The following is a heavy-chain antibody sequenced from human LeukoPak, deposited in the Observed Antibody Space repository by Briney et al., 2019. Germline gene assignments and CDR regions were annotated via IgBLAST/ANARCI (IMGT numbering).Heavy chain of an antibody. Sequence: SETLSLTCTVSGGSINSSSYYWGWIRQPPGKGLECIGTMYYTGSAYYNPSLKSRVTISVDTSKNQFSLKLSSVTAADTAVYYCASHYYYGAGSCYNRWFDPWGQGTLVTVS. V-gene: IGHV4-39*01. CDR3: ASHYYYGAGSCYNRWFDP. J-gene: IGHJ5*02. D-gene: IGHD3-10*01. CDR1: GGSINSSSYY. CDR2: MYYTGSA.